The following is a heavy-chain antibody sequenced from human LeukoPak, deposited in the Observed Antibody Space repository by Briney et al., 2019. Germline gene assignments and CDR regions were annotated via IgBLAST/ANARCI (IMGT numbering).Heavy chain of an antibody. V-gene: IGHV4-59*01. CDR3: ARSSWDGNWFDP. J-gene: IGHJ5*02. Sequence: SETLSLTCTVSGGSISSYYWSWIRQPPGKGLEWIGYIYYSGSTNYNPSLKSRVTISVDTSKTQFSLKLSSVTAADTAVYYCARSSWDGNWFDPWGQGTLVTVSS. CDR1: GGSISSYY. D-gene: IGHD6-13*01. CDR2: IYYSGST.